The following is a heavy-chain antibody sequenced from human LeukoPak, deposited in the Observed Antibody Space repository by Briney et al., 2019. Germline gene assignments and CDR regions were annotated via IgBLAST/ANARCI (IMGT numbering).Heavy chain of an antibody. CDR2: ISYDGSNK. J-gene: IGHJ4*02. CDR3: ARPSIVVVPTYFDY. CDR1: GFTFSSYA. D-gene: IGHD2-2*01. V-gene: IGHV3-30-3*01. Sequence: PGGSLRLSCAASGFTFSSYAMHWVRQAPGKGLEWVAVISYDGSNKYYADSVKGRFTISRDNSKNTLYLQMNSLRAEDTAVYYCARPSIVVVPTYFDYWGQGTLVTVSS.